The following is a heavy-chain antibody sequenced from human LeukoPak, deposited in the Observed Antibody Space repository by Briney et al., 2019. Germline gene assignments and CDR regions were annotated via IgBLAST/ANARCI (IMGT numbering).Heavy chain of an antibody. CDR2: IYYSGST. J-gene: IGHJ6*02. CDR1: GGSISSYY. CDR3: ARDHYDILTGSDGMDV. Sequence: PSETLSLTCTVSGGSISSYYWSWIRQPPGKGLEWIGYIYYSGSTNYNPSLKSRVTISADTSKNQFSLKLSSVTAADTAVYYCARDHYDILTGSDGMDVWGQGTTVTVSS. V-gene: IGHV4-59*01. D-gene: IGHD3-9*01.